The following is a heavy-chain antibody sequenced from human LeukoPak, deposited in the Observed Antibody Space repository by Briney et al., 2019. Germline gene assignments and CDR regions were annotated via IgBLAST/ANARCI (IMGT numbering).Heavy chain of an antibody. CDR1: GFTFSIYS. CDR3: ARVGGDSSDWGTTIDY. J-gene: IGHJ4*02. Sequence: KAGGSLRLSCAASGFTFSIYSMDWVRQAPGKGLEWVSSITSTSASIYYADSVKGRFSISRDNAKNSLYLQMNSLRAEYTAVYFCARVGGDSSDWGTTIDYWGQGTLVTVSS. D-gene: IGHD6-19*01. V-gene: IGHV3-21*01. CDR2: ITSTSASI.